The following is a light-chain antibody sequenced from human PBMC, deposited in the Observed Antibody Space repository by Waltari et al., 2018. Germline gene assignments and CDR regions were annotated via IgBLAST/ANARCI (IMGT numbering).Light chain of an antibody. J-gene: IGLJ3*02. Sequence: QTVVTQEPSLTVSPGGTVTLTCASSTGAVTSDYYPNWYPQKPGQAPRALIQSTSFRYSWTPTRCACSLLGDKAALTLSGVQPEDDADYYCLLYYGGPWVFGGGTKVTVL. CDR2: STS. CDR3: LLYYGGPWV. V-gene: IGLV7-43*01. CDR1: TGAVTSDYY.